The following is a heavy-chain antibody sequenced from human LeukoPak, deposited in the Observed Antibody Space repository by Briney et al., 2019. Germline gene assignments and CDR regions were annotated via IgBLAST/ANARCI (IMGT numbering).Heavy chain of an antibody. V-gene: IGHV1-3*01. CDR3: AEMTTGKFDF. CDR2: INAGNGNT. J-gene: IGHJ4*02. CDR1: AYTFSSSA. D-gene: IGHD3-10*01. Sequence: ASVKVSCKPSAYTFSSSAMHWVRQAPGQRLEWMGWINAGNGNTKYSQKFQGRVTITRDTSASTAYMELSSLRSEDTAVYYCAEMTTGKFDFWGQGTLVTVSS.